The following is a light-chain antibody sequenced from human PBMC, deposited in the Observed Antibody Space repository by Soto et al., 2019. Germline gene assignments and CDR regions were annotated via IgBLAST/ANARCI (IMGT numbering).Light chain of an antibody. J-gene: IGKJ1*01. Sequence: AIQLTQSPSSLSASVGDRVTITCRASQGIRSSLAWFQQKAGNPPKVLIYEASVLETGVSSRFSGSGSGTDFTLSISRLQPEDFATYYCKQFNSYPWTFGQGTTVEVK. CDR3: KQFNSYPWT. CDR2: EAS. CDR1: QGIRSS. V-gene: IGKV1-13*02.